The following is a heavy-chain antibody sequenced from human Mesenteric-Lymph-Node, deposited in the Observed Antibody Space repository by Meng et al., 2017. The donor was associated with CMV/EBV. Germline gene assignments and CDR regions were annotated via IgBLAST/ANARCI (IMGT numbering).Heavy chain of an antibody. CDR3: AADYSINYGQSYYYYYGMDV. Sequence: GESLKISCAASGFTFSSFAMHWVRQAPGKGLEWVAYIGNDDGRTKYYPDSMRGRFTISRDNSKNTVYLQMNSLRTEDTAVYYCAADYSINYGQSYYYYYGMDVWGQGTTVTVSS. CDR2: IGNDDGRTK. CDR1: GFTFSSFA. V-gene: IGHV3-30*02. J-gene: IGHJ6*02. D-gene: IGHD4-11*01.